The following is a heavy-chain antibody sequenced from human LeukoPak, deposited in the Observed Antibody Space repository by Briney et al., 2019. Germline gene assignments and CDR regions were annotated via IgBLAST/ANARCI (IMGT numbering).Heavy chain of an antibody. V-gene: IGHV4-30-4*01. CDR2: IYYSGST. Sequence: SQTLSLTCTVSGGSISSGDYYWSWIRQPPGKGLEWIGYIYYSGSTYYNPSLKSRVTISVDTSKNQFSLKLSSVTAADTAVYYCARRNNWNEGPDYYYYMDVWGKGTTVTVSS. CDR3: ARRNNWNEGPDYYYYMDV. J-gene: IGHJ6*03. D-gene: IGHD1-1*01. CDR1: GGSISSGDYY.